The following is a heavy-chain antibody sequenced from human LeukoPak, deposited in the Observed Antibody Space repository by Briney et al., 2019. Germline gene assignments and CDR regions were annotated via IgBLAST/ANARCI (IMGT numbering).Heavy chain of an antibody. J-gene: IGHJ4*02. Sequence: GGSLRLSCAASGFTFSSYAMSWVRQAPGKGLEWVAFIRYDGSNKYYADSVKGRFTISRDNSKNTLYLQMNSLRAEDTAVYYCAKDYRYCSSTSCYTDFDYWGQGTLVTVSS. D-gene: IGHD2-2*02. CDR2: IRYDGSNK. V-gene: IGHV3-30*02. CDR3: AKDYRYCSSTSCYTDFDY. CDR1: GFTFSSYA.